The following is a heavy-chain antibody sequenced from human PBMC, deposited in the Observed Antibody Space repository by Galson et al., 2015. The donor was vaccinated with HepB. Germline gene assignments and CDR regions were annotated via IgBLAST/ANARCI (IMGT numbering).Heavy chain of an antibody. CDR3: VKEGSWFGGDRFDP. CDR1: GFIFRHHA. Sequence: SLRLSCAGSGFIFRHHAMAWIRQAPGKGLEWVSGINGRGSTRSYSDAVKGRFSISRDNSKDTAFLQMDNLRAEDTAVYYCVKEGSWFGGDRFDPWGQGALVTVS. J-gene: IGHJ5*02. CDR2: INGRGSTR. V-gene: IGHV3-23*01. D-gene: IGHD3-16*01.